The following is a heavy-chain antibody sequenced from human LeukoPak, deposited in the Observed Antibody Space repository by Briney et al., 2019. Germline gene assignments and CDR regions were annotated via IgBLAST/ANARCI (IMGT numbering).Heavy chain of an antibody. CDR1: GYTFTGYY. J-gene: IGHJ4*02. V-gene: IGHV1-2*02. CDR2: INPNGGGT. CDR3: ARAPILAAAGRGYFDY. Sequence: ASVKVSCKSSGYTFTGYYMHWVRQAPGQGLEWMGWINPNGGGTKYAQEFQGRVILTGDTSISTAYMELSSLRADDTAVYYCARAPILAAAGRGYFDYWGQGTLVTVSS. D-gene: IGHD6-13*01.